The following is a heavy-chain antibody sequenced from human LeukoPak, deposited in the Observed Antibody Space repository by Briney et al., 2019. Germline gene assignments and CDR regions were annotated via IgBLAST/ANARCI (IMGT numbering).Heavy chain of an antibody. CDR3: ARDGMSSGHGSSDY. V-gene: IGHV3-33*01. J-gene: IGHJ4*02. D-gene: IGHD1-1*01. CDR2: IWYDGSNK. CDR1: GFTFSSYG. Sequence: GGALRLSCAATGFTFSSYGMHWVRQAAGKGLEWVAVIWYDGSNKYYPDSVKGRFTISRDNSKNTLYLQMNSLRAEDTAVYYCARDGMSSGHGSSDYWGQGTLVTVSS.